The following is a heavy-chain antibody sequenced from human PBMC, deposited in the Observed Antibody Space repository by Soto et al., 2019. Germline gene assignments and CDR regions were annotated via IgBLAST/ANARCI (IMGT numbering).Heavy chain of an antibody. CDR2: INSDGSST. J-gene: IGHJ4*02. Sequence: SLRLSCAASGFTFSSYWMHWVRQAPGKGLVWVSRINSDGSSTSYADSVKGRFTISRDNAKNTLYLQMNSLRAEDTAVYYCARVVPYDFWSGYYPPDYWGQGTLVTVSS. CDR1: GFTFSSYW. CDR3: ARVVPYDFWSGYYPPDY. V-gene: IGHV3-74*01. D-gene: IGHD3-3*01.